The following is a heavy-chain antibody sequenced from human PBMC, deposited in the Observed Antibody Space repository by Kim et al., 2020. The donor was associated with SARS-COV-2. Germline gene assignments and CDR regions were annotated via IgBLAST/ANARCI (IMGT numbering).Heavy chain of an antibody. CDR2: INAGNGNT. CDR3: ARAYVDIVMFYNWFDP. J-gene: IGHJ5*02. D-gene: IGHD5-12*01. Sequence: ASVKVSCKASGYIFTNYAIHWVRQAPGQRLEWMGWINAGNGNTKYSQKFQGRVTITRDTSASTAYMELSSLRSEDTAIYYCARAYVDIVMFYNWFDPWGQGTQVTVSS. V-gene: IGHV1-3*01. CDR1: GYIFTNYA.